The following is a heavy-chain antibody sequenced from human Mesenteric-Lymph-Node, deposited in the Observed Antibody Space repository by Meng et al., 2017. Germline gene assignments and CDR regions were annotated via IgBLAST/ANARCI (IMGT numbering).Heavy chain of an antibody. D-gene: IGHD2-21*02. J-gene: IGHJ2*01. CDR2: MNPNSGNT. CDR3: ARRIVVVTTILRDWNFDL. CDR1: GYTSTSYD. V-gene: IGHV1-8*01. Sequence: ASVKVSCKASGYTSTSYDINWVRQATGQGLEWMGWMNPNSGNTGYAQKFQGRVTMTRDTSISTAYMELSRLTSDDTALYFCARRIVVVTTILRDWNFDLWGRGTLVTVSS.